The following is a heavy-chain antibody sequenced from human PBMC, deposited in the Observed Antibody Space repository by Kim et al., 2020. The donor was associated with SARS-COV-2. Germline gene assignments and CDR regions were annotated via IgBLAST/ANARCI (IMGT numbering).Heavy chain of an antibody. J-gene: IGHJ4*02. CDR3: ARGRHIAAARYFDY. D-gene: IGHD6-13*01. V-gene: IGHV4-39*06. Sequence: HPSLKSRVTISLAASKNQFPLKLSSVTAADTAVYYCARGRHIAAARYFDYWGQGTLVTVSS.